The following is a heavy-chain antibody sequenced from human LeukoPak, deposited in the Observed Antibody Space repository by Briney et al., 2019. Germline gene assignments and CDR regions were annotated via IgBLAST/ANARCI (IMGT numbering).Heavy chain of an antibody. V-gene: IGHV3-7*01. D-gene: IGHD6-19*01. J-gene: IGHJ4*02. CDR2: IKQDGSEK. CDR1: GFPFSSHW. Sequence: GGSLRLSCAASGFPFSSHWLSWFRQSPGTGLEWVAHIKQDGSEKYYVDSVKGRFTISRDNARNSQYLQMNSLRAEDTAVYYCASGGGWVFNNWGQGTLVTVSS. CDR3: ASGGGWVFNN.